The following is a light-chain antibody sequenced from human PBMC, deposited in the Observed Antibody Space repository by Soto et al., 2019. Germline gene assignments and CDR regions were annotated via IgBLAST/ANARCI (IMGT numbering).Light chain of an antibody. CDR2: DVT. J-gene: IGLJ1*01. CDR3: CSYAGGPYV. V-gene: IGLV2-11*01. Sequence: QSVLTQPRSVSGSPGQSVTISCTGTSSDVGGYNYVSWYQHHPGKAPKLMIHDVTKRPSGVPDRFSGSKSGDTASLTISGLRAEDEADYYCCSYAGGPYVFATGTKVTAL. CDR1: SSDVGGYNY.